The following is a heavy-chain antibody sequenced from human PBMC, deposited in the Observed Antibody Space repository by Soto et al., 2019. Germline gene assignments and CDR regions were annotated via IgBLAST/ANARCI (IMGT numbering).Heavy chain of an antibody. CDR2: ISGSGRTT. CDR1: GFTFGSYA. D-gene: IGHD3-16*01. J-gene: IGHJ6*03. CDR3: AKFRGPSYSYYSMDV. V-gene: IGHV3-23*01. Sequence: HPGGSLRLSCAASGFTFGSYAMNWLRQAPGRGLECVSFISGSGRTTYYADSVKGRFTVSRDNSKNTLYLQMNSLRAEDTALYYCAKFRGPSYSYYSMDVWGKGTTVTVSS.